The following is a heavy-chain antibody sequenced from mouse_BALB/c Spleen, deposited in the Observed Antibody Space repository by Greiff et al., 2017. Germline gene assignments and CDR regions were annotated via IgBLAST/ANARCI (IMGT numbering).Heavy chain of an antibody. D-gene: IGHD1-2*01. CDR3: ARGKSLLRPFDY. CDR2: IWAGGST. CDR1: GFSLTSYG. J-gene: IGHJ2*01. V-gene: IGHV2-9*02. Sequence: VKVVESGPGLVAPSQSLSITCTVSGFSLTSYGVHWVRQPPGKGLEWLGVIWAGGSTNYNSALMSRLSISKDNSKSQVFLKMNSLQTDDTAMYYCARGKSLLRPFDYWGQGTTLTVSS.